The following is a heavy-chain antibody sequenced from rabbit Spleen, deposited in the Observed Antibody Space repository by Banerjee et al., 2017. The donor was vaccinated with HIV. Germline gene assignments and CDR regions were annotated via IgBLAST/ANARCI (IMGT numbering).Heavy chain of an antibody. D-gene: IGHD8-1*01. V-gene: IGHV1S40*01. J-gene: IGHJ6*01. CDR3: ARDAGTSFSTYGMDL. CDR2: INIATGKS. CDR1: GVSFSDKDV. Sequence: QSLEESGGDLVKPEGSLTLTCKASGVSFSDKDVMCWVRQAPGKGLEWIACINIATGKSVYASWAKGRFTISSHNAQNTLYLQLNSLTAADTATYFCARDAGTSFSTYGMDLWGPGTLVTVS.